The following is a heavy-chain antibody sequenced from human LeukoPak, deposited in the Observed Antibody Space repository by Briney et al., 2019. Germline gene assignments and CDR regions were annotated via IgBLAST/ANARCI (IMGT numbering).Heavy chain of an antibody. V-gene: IGHV3-30-3*01. J-gene: IGHJ4*02. Sequence: GRSLRLSCAASGFTFSSYAMHWVRQAPGKGLEWVAVISYDGSNKYYADSVKGRFTISRDNAKNSLYLQMNSLRAEDTAVYYCASGVRGVILLDYWGQGTLVTVSS. CDR1: GFTFSSYA. D-gene: IGHD3-10*01. CDR2: ISYDGSNK. CDR3: ASGVRGVILLDY.